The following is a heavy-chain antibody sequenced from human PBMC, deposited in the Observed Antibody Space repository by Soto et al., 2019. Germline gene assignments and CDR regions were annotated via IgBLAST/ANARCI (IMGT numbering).Heavy chain of an antibody. V-gene: IGHV1-3*01. D-gene: IGHD6-13*01. J-gene: IGHJ4*02. Sequence: ASVKVSCKASGYTFTSYAMHWVRQAPGQRLEWMGWINADNGNTKYSQKFQGRVTITRDTSASTAYMELSSLRSEDTAVYYCARDWSREKKTLAAGIADYWGQGTLVTVSS. CDR3: ARDWSREKKTLAAGIADY. CDR1: GYTFTSYA. CDR2: INADNGNT.